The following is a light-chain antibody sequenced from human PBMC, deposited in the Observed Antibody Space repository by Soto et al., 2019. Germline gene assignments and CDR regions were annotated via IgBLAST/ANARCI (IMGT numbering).Light chain of an antibody. Sequence: TVLTQSPATLSLSPGERATRSVRASQSVSSYLAWYQQKPGQAPRLLIYDASNRATGIPDRFSGSGSGTDFTLTISRLEPEDFAVYYCQQYDSSPKTFGQGTKVDIK. V-gene: IGKV3-20*01. CDR3: QQYDSSPKT. J-gene: IGKJ1*01. CDR2: DAS. CDR1: QSVSSY.